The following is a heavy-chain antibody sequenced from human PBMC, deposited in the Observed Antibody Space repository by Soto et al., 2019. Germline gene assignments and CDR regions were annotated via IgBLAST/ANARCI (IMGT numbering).Heavy chain of an antibody. CDR3: ARDPRFLEWLPTEGTAPVY. CDR2: ISSSSSTI. Sequence: LGGSLILSCAASGFTFSIYSMNWVRQSPGKGLEWVSYISSSSSTIYYADSVKGRFTISRDNAKNSLYLQMNSLRAEDTAVYYCARDPRFLEWLPTEGTAPVYWGQGTLVTVSS. CDR1: GFTFSIYS. V-gene: IGHV3-48*01. D-gene: IGHD3-3*01. J-gene: IGHJ4*02.